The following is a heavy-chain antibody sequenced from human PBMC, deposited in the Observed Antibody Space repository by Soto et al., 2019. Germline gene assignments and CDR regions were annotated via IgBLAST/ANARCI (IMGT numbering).Heavy chain of an antibody. V-gene: IGHV1-2*02. D-gene: IGHD3-3*01. J-gene: IGHJ3*02. Sequence: QLHLVQSGAVVKKPGASVTVSCSASGYPVTAYYMHWVRQAPGRGLEWMGGINPATGAAKYTQTFQGRVTMTRATSTSTGFMEPRGLTSEATAVFYCARGGGVGVAGSAAFDMWGQGTLVTVSS. CDR2: INPATGAA. CDR3: ARGGGVGVAGSAAFDM. CDR1: GYPVTAYY.